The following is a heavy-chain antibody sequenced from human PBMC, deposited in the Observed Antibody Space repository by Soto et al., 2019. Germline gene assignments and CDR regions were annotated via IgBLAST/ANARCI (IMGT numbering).Heavy chain of an antibody. CDR1: GFALNDYN. CDR2: ISGTSGAT. CDR3: VRDWAYSFDY. D-gene: IGHD2-21*01. V-gene: IGHV3-48*01. Sequence: EVQLVESGGGLVQPGGSLRLSCAVSGFALNDYNMKWFRQAPGKGLEWVSDISGTSGATYYADSVKGRFTISRDTAKNSLYLQMNNLRAEDTAIYYCVRDWAYSFDYWGQGTLVTVSS. J-gene: IGHJ4*02.